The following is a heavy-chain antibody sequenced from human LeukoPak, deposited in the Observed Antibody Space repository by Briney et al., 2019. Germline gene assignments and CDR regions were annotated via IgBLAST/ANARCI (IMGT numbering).Heavy chain of an antibody. Sequence: PSETQSLTCTVSGGSISSDYWSWSRQPPGKGLEWIGYIYYSGSTNYNPSLKSRVTISVDTSKNQFSLKLSSVTAADTAVYYCARTGYSSSWTQPGGWFDPWGQGTLVTGSS. CDR2: IYYSGST. V-gene: IGHV4-59*01. J-gene: IGHJ5*02. CDR3: ARTGYSSSWTQPGGWFDP. CDR1: GGSISSDY. D-gene: IGHD6-13*01.